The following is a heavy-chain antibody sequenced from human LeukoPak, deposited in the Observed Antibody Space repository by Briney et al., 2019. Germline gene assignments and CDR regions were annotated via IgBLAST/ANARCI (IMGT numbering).Heavy chain of an antibody. D-gene: IGHD6-6*01. CDR3: ARSHERYSSSSGGDY. CDR2: ISGSGGST. Sequence: GGSLRLSCAASGFTFSSYAMSWVRQAPGKGLEWVSAISGSGGSTYYADSVKGRFTISRDNSKNTLYLQMNSLRAEDTAVYYCARSHERYSSSSGGDYWGQGTLVTVSS. CDR1: GFTFSSYA. V-gene: IGHV3-23*01. J-gene: IGHJ4*02.